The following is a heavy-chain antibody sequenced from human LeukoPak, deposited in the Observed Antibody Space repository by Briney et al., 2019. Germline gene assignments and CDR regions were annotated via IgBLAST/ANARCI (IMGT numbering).Heavy chain of an antibody. D-gene: IGHD4-17*01. CDR1: GRSISSYY. V-gene: IGHV4-59*01. CDR2: IYYSGST. J-gene: IGHJ3*02. Sequence: SEPLSLTCTVSGRSISSYYWSWLRQPPGKGLEGLGYIYYSGSTNYNPSLKSRVTISVDTSKNQFSLKLSSVTAADTAVYYCARNGYNDYGDFDAFDIWGQGTMVTVSS. CDR3: ARNGYNDYGDFDAFDI.